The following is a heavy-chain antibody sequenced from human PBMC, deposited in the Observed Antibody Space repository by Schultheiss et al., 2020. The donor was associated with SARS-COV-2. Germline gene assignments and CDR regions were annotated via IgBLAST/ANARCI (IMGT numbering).Heavy chain of an antibody. V-gene: IGHV3-30*04. CDR2: ISYDGSNK. CDR3: ARDSQRHYHYYGMDV. Sequence: VGSLRLSCAASGFTFSSYAMHWVRQAPGKGLEWVAVISYDGSNKYYADSVKGRFTISRDNSKNTLYLQMNSLRAEDTAVYYCARDSQRHYHYYGMDVWGQGTTVTVSS. CDR1: GFTFSSYA. J-gene: IGHJ6*02.